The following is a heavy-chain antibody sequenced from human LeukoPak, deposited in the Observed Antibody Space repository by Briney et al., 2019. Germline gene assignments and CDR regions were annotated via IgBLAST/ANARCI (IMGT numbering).Heavy chain of an antibody. CDR3: ARGDLGYCSGGSCYGDWFDP. J-gene: IGHJ5*02. CDR1: GGSISSDY. D-gene: IGHD2-15*01. V-gene: IGHV4-4*07. Sequence: SETLSLTCSVSGGSISSDYWSWIRQPAGKGLEWIGRMYTSGTPNYNPSLKSRVTMSLDTSRNQFSLRLSSVTAADTAVYYCARGDLGYCSGGSCYGDWFDPWGQGTLVTVSS. CDR2: MYTSGTP.